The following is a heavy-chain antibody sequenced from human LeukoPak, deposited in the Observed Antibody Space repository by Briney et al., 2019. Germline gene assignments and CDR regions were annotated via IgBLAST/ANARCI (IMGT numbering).Heavy chain of an antibody. V-gene: IGHV3-48*03. D-gene: IGHD2-2*01. CDR2: ISSSGSNI. J-gene: IGHJ3*02. Sequence: GGSLRLSCAASGFTFSSYEMNWVRQAPGKGLEWVSYISSSGSNIKYADYVKGRFTIYRGNAKNSVYLQMNSLRAEDTAVYYCARDIKGQYQDAFDIWGQETMVTVSS. CDR3: ARDIKGQYQDAFDI. CDR1: GFTFSSYE.